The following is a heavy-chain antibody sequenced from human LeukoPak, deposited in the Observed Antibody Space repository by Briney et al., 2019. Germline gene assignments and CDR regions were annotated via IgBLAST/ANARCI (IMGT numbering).Heavy chain of an antibody. CDR1: GFPFSSYA. CDR2: ISSNGGST. D-gene: IGHD2-2*01. Sequence: GGSPRLFCAASGFPFSSYAMHWVRQAPGKGLEYVSAISSNGGSTSYANSVKGRFTISRDNSKNTLYLQMGSLRAEDMAVYYCARSSIVVVSILDYWGQGTLVTVSS. V-gene: IGHV3-64*01. J-gene: IGHJ4*02. CDR3: ARSSIVVVSILDY.